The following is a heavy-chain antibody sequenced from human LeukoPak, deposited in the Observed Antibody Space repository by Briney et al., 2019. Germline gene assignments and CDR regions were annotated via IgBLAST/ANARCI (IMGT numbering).Heavy chain of an antibody. J-gene: IGHJ4*01. CDR3: ARQDNRGYYSLHD. D-gene: IGHD3-22*01. V-gene: IGHV4-59*08. CDR2: GHYTGSS. Sequence: PSETQSLTCTVSGASISIYYWSWIRQPPGRGLECIAFGHYTGSSNYNPSRKSRVTTSVDPSNSQFSLRLISATAADTAVYYCARQDNRGYYSLHDWGQGALVSVSS. CDR1: GASISIYY.